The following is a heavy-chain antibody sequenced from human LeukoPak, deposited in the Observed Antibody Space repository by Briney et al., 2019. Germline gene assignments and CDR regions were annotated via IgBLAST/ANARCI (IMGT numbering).Heavy chain of an antibody. J-gene: IGHJ4*02. CDR3: ARDPYSSGWYSYFDY. Sequence: GRSLGLSCAASGFTFSSYAMHWVRQAPGKGLEWVAVISYDGSNKYYADSVKGRFTISRDNSKNTLYLQMNSLRAEDTAVYYCARDPYSSGWYSYFDYWGQGTLVTVSS. CDR1: GFTFSSYA. D-gene: IGHD6-19*01. V-gene: IGHV3-30-3*01. CDR2: ISYDGSNK.